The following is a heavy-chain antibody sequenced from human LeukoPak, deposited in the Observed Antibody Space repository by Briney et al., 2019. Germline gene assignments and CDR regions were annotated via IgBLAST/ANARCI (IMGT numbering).Heavy chain of an antibody. J-gene: IGHJ6*03. CDR2: IKQDGSEK. CDR3: ARGLGYCSSSTCRDYYYMDV. D-gene: IGHD2-2*01. CDR1: GFTFSNYW. Sequence: GGSLRLSCATSGFTFSNYWMSWVRQAPGKGLEWVANIKQDGSEKYYVDSVKGRFTISRDNAENSLYLQMNSLRAEDTAVYYCARGLGYCSSSTCRDYYYMDVWGKGTTVTVSS. V-gene: IGHV3-7*01.